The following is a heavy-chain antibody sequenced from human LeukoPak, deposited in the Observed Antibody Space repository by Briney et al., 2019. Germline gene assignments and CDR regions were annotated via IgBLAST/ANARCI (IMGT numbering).Heavy chain of an antibody. J-gene: IGHJ6*02. V-gene: IGHV3-15*01. CDR3: TIDRVGAWYYYYGMDV. CDR1: GFTFNNAW. Sequence: PGGSLRLSCAASGFTFNNAWMNWVRQAPGKGLEWVARIIRRVDGGRIDYAAPVKGRFTISRDDSESTLYLEMNSLKTEDTAVYYCTIDRVGAWYYYYGMDVWGQGTTVTVSS. D-gene: IGHD6-13*01. CDR2: IIRRVDGGRI.